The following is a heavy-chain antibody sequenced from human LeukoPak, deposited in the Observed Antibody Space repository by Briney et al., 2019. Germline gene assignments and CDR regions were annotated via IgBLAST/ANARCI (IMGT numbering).Heavy chain of an antibody. D-gene: IGHD3-3*01. Sequence: GGSLRLSCAASGFTFSSYEMNWVRQAPGKGLEWVSVMQSGGDTYYSDSAKGRFTVSRDTSLNTLYLQMNSLRPEDTAVYYCAKEGFYTFENWGQGTLVAVSS. CDR3: AKEGFYTFEN. V-gene: IGHV3-66*02. J-gene: IGHJ4*02. CDR1: GFTFSSYE. CDR2: MQSGGDT.